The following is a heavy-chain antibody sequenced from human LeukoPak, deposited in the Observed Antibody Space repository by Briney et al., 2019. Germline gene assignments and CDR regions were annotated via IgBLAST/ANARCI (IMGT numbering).Heavy chain of an antibody. Sequence: SVKVSYKASGGTFSSYAISWVRQAPGQGLEWMGRIIPILGIANYAQKFQGRVTITADKSTSTAYMELSSLRSEDTAVYYCARDNGDYYYGMDVWGQGTTVTVSS. CDR1: GGTFSSYA. J-gene: IGHJ6*02. V-gene: IGHV1-69*04. D-gene: IGHD4-17*01. CDR3: ARDNGDYYYGMDV. CDR2: IIPILGIA.